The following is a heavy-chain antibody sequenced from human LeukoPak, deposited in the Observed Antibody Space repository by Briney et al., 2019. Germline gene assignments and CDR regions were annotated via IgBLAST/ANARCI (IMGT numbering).Heavy chain of an antibody. D-gene: IGHD3-10*01. CDR2: ISSNGGST. CDR3: VKEKWFGDHDAFDI. CDR1: GFTFSSYG. V-gene: IGHV3-64D*06. Sequence: TGGSLRLSCSASGFTFSSYGMHWVRQAPGKGLEYVSAISSNGGSTYYADSVKGRFTISRDNSKDTLYLQMSSLRAEDTAVYYCVKEKWFGDHDAFDIWGQGTMVTVSS. J-gene: IGHJ3*02.